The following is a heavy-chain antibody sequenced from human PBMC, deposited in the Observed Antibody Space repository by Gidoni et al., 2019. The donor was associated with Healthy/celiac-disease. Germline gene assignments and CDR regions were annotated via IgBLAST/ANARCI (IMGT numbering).Heavy chain of an antibody. Sequence: EVQLVQSGAEVKKPGESLKVSCKGSGYSFTSYWIGCVSQMPGQGLEWMGSICPVDSDTRYSPSFQGQVTISADKSISTAYLQWSSLKASDTAMYYCARQGYGDYVDVFDYWGQGTLVTVSS. D-gene: IGHD4-17*01. J-gene: IGHJ4*02. CDR2: ICPVDSDT. CDR1: GYSFTSYW. CDR3: ARQGYGDYVDVFDY. V-gene: IGHV5-51*01.